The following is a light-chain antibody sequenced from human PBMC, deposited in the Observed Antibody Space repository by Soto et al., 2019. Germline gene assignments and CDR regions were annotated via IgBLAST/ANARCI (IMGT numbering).Light chain of an antibody. Sequence: QSVLTQPPSLSGAPGQRVTISCTGRSANIGAGYDVHWYQQLPRTAPKLLIYGNSNRPSGVPDRFSASKSGTSASLAITGLQAEDEADYYCQSYDGSLSGSYVFGTGTKVTVL. J-gene: IGLJ1*01. CDR2: GNS. CDR3: QSYDGSLSGSYV. V-gene: IGLV1-40*01. CDR1: SANIGAGYD.